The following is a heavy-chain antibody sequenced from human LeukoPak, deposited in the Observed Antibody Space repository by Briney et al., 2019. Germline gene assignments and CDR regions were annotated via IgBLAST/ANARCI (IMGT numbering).Heavy chain of an antibody. Sequence: GGSLRLSCAASGFTFSDYAMSWVRQAPGKGLEWVANIKQDGSEKYYVDSVKGRFTISRDNAKNSLYLQMNSLRAEDTAVYYCARDREMATLDPWGQEPWSPSPQ. D-gene: IGHD5-24*01. V-gene: IGHV3-7*01. CDR3: ARDREMATLDP. CDR2: IKQDGSEK. J-gene: IGHJ5*02. CDR1: GFTFSDYA.